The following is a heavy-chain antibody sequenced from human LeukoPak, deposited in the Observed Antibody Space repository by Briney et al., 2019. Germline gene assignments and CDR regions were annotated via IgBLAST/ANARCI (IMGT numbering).Heavy chain of an antibody. Sequence: SETLSLTCAVYGGSFSGYYWSWIRQPPGKGLEWIGEINHSGSTNYNPSLKSRVTISVDTSKSQFSLTLSSVTAADTAVYYCARVLLVRGPYFGMDVWGQGTKVTVSS. CDR1: GGSFSGYY. V-gene: IGHV4-34*01. CDR3: ARVLLVRGPYFGMDV. J-gene: IGHJ6*02. CDR2: INHSGST. D-gene: IGHD3-10*01.